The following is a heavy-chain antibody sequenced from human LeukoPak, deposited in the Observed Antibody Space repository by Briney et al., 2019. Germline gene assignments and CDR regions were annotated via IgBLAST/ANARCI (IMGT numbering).Heavy chain of an antibody. V-gene: IGHV6-1*01. CDR2: TYFRSRWYN. CDR1: GDTVSSNSAA. Sequence: SQTLSLTCAISGDTVSSNSAAWNWIRQSPSRGLEWLGRTYFRSRWYNDYAESVKGRISINPDTSKNQFSLQLNSVNPEDTAVYYCANFYLDNWSQGSLVTVSS. CDR3: ANFYLDN. D-gene: IGHD2/OR15-2a*01. J-gene: IGHJ4*02.